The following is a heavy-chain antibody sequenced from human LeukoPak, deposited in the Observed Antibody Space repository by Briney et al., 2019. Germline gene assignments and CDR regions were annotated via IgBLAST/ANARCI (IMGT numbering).Heavy chain of an antibody. CDR1: GFTVSSNY. D-gene: IGHD3-16*01. CDR2: IYSGGST. CDR3: ARDATMGFYFDY. J-gene: IGHJ4*02. Sequence: PGGSLRLSCAASGFTVSSNYMSWVRQAPGKELEWVSVIYSGGSTYYADSVKGRFTISRDNSKNTLYLQMNSLRAEDTAVYYCARDATMGFYFDYWGQGTLVTVSS. V-gene: IGHV3-53*01.